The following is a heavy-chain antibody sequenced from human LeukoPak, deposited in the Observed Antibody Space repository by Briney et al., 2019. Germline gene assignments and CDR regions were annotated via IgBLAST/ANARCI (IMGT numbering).Heavy chain of an antibody. CDR1: GDSFGTYG. CDR3: ARALYSGTYSVSLNY. J-gene: IGHJ4*02. V-gene: IGHV1-69*06. Sequence: GASVKVSCKASGDSFGTYGITWVRQAPGQGLEWMGGIIPIFTTPNYAQEFQGRVTITADKSTSTAYMELSSLRSDDTAVYYCARALYSGTYSVSLNYWGQGTPVTVSS. D-gene: IGHD1-26*01. CDR2: IIPIFTTP.